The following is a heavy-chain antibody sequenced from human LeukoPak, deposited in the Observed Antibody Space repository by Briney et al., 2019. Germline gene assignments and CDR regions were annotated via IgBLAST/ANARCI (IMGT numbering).Heavy chain of an antibody. CDR2: NNWNGGST. V-gene: IGHV3-20*04. D-gene: IGHD1-26*01. Sequence: GGSLRLSCAASGFTFDDYGMSWVRQAPGKGLEWVSGNNWNGGSTGYADSVKGRCTISRDNAKNSLYLQMNSLRAEDTALYYCARGFDGGSYYFDYWGQGTLVTVSS. CDR1: GFTFDDYG. J-gene: IGHJ4*02. CDR3: ARGFDGGSYYFDY.